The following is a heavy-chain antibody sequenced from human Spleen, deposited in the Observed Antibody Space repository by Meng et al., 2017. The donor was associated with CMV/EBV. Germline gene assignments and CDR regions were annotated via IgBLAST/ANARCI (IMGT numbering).Heavy chain of an antibody. Sequence: GSLRLSCTVSGGSISSYYWGWIRQSPGKGLEWIGSIYYDGTTYYRPSLKNRVTISVHTSKNQFSLKVYSVTAADTAIYYCARVVRGLTHYLYYYAMDVWGQGTSVTVSS. CDR3: ARVVRGLTHYLYYYAMDV. V-gene: IGHV4-39*07. CDR1: GGSISSYY. D-gene: IGHD3-10*01. J-gene: IGHJ6*02. CDR2: IYYDGTT.